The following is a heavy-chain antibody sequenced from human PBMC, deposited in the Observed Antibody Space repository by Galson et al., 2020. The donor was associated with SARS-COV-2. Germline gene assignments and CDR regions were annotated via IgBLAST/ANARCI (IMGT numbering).Heavy chain of an antibody. V-gene: IGHV4-59*01. CDR2: ISYSGST. CDR1: DAPMSSYY. J-gene: IGHJ6*02. CDR3: ARDPAPFYGDNYYYGMDV. Sequence: ETSETLSLTCSVSDAPMSSYYWSWIRQPPGKGLEWIGHISYSGSTSYNPSLRSRATISFDLSKNQLSLKLTSVTAADTAVYYCARDPAPFYGDNYYYGMDVWGRGTTVTVSS. D-gene: IGHD4-17*01.